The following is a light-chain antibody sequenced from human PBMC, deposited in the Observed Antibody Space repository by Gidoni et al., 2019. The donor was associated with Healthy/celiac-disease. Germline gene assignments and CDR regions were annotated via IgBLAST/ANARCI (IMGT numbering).Light chain of an antibody. Sequence: DIHMPQSPSSLSASVGDRVTITCRASQSISSYLNWYQQKPGKAHKLLIYAASSLQRGVPSRFSGSGCGTDFTLTISSRQPEDFETYYCQQSYSTPRTFGQGTKVEIK. CDR1: QSISSY. J-gene: IGKJ1*01. CDR3: QQSYSTPRT. V-gene: IGKV1-39*01. CDR2: AAS.